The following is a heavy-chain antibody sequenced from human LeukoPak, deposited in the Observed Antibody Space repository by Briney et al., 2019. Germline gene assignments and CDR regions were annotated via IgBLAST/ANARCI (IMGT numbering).Heavy chain of an antibody. CDR2: INSDGSST. D-gene: IGHD4-17*01. J-gene: IGHJ3*02. Sequence: GGSQRLSCAASGFTFSSFWMHWVRQAPGKGLVWVSRINSDGSSTSYADSVKGRFTISRDNAKNTLYLQMNSLRAEDTAVYYCARPNRVYGDYLLVDAFDIWGQGTMVTVSS. V-gene: IGHV3-74*01. CDR1: GFTFSSFW. CDR3: ARPNRVYGDYLLVDAFDI.